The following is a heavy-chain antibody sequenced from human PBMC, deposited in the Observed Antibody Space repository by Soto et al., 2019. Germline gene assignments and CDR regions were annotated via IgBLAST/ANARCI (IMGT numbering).Heavy chain of an antibody. V-gene: IGHV3-23*01. J-gene: IGHJ6*02. CDR3: AKDKGYCSCGSCYPRGMDV. CDR2: ISGSGGST. D-gene: IGHD2-15*01. CDR1: GFTFSSYA. Sequence: EVQLLESGGGLVQPGGSLRLSCAASGFTFSSYAMSWVRQAPGKGLEWVPAISGSGGSTYYADSVKGRFTISRDNSKNTLSLQVNSLRAEDTAVYYCAKDKGYCSCGSCYPRGMDVWGQGTTVTVSS.